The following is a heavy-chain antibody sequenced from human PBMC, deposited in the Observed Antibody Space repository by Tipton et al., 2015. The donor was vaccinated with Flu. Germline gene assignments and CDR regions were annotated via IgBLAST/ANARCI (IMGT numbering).Heavy chain of an antibody. D-gene: IGHD4-17*01. CDR1: GGSVSPYY. J-gene: IGHJ6*02. Sequence: TLSLTCTVSGGSVSPYYWNWVRQSPGKGLEWIGYIYYRGTTGYNPSLKSRVTISVDTSKNQVSLKLTSVTAADTAVYYCARDLVQDYGDQYCGMDVWGQGITVTVSS. CDR2: IYYRGTT. V-gene: IGHV4-59*02. CDR3: ARDLVQDYGDQYCGMDV.